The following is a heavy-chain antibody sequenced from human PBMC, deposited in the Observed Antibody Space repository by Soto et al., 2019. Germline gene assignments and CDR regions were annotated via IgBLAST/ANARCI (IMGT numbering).Heavy chain of an antibody. Sequence: GGSKILSCATSGFILIYCARNWVRQATGKGLEWVSYISSSSSVIDYADSVKGRFTVSRDNARNSLYLQMNSLRAEDTAVYYCARDLSWGSNWYYYMDVWGKGTTVTVSS. CDR3: ARDLSWGSNWYYYMDV. CDR2: ISSSSSVI. D-gene: IGHD7-27*01. J-gene: IGHJ6*03. V-gene: IGHV3-48*01. CDR1: GFILIYCA.